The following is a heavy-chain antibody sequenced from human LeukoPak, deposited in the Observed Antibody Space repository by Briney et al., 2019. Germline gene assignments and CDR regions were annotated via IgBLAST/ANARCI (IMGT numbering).Heavy chain of an antibody. V-gene: IGHV4-39*01. CDR3: ARHVIVVPAAIDYYYGMDV. Sequence: PSETLSLTCTVSGGSISSSSYYWGWIRQPPGKGLEWIGTIYYSGSTFSNPSFRSRVTISVDTSQNQFSLKLSSVTAADTAVYYCARHVIVVPAAIDYYYGMDVWGQGTTVTVSS. CDR2: IYYSGST. CDR1: GGSISSSSYY. J-gene: IGHJ6*02. D-gene: IGHD2-2*01.